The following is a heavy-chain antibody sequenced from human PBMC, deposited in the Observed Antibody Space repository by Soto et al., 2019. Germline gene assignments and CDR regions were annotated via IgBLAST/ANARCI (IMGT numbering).Heavy chain of an antibody. D-gene: IGHD3-3*01. CDR3: ARNTEYYDFWSTRNWYFDL. V-gene: IGHV1-18*01. CDR1: GYTFTSYG. CDR2: ISAYNGNT. J-gene: IGHJ2*01. Sequence: KVSCKASGYTFTSYGISWVRQAPGQGLEWMGWISAYNGNTNYAQKLQGRVTMTTDTSTSTAYMELRSLRSDDTAVYYCARNTEYYDFWSTRNWYFDLWGRGTLVTVSS.